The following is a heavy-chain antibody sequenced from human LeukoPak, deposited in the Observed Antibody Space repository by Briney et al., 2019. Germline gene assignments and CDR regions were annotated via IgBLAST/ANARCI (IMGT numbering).Heavy chain of an antibody. D-gene: IGHD2-15*01. V-gene: IGHV1-3*01. Sequence: ASVXXSXKXXGXTXTSYAMHWVRQAPGQRLEWMGWINAGNGNTKYSQKFQGRVTITRDTSASTAYMELSSLRSEDTAVYYCAREDCSGGSCYSRYFDYWGQGTLVTVSS. CDR2: INAGNGNT. J-gene: IGHJ4*02. CDR1: GXTXTSYA. CDR3: AREDCSGGSCYSRYFDY.